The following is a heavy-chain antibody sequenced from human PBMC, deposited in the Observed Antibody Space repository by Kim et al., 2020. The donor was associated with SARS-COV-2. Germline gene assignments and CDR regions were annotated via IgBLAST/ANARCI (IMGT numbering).Heavy chain of an antibody. J-gene: IGHJ2*01. D-gene: IGHD3-10*01. Sequence: GGSLRLSCAASGFTFSSYWMSWVRQAPGKGLEWVANIKPDGSEERYVDSVKGRFTISRDNAKNSLYLQMNSLTAEDTAVYFCASGSGRYWSKWYFECWGR. CDR2: IKPDGSEE. CDR1: GFTFSSYW. CDR3: ASGSGRYWSKWYFEC. V-gene: IGHV3-7*01.